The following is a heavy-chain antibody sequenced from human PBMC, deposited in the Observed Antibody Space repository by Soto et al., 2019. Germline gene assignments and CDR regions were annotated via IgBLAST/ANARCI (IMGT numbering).Heavy chain of an antibody. J-gene: IGHJ6*02. Sequence: ASVKVSCKASGYTFTSYGISWVRQAPRQGLEWMGWISAYNGNTNYAQKLQGRVTMTTDTSTSTAYMELRSLRSDDTAVYYCARGSPPGYYYYYGMDVWGQGTTVTVSS. V-gene: IGHV1-18*04. CDR3: ARGSPPGYYYYYGMDV. CDR1: GYTFTSYG. CDR2: ISAYNGNT. D-gene: IGHD7-27*01.